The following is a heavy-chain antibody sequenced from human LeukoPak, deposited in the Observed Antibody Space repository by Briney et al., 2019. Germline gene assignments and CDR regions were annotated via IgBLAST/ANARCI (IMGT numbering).Heavy chain of an antibody. CDR3: ARGGEALWFGELNWFDP. CDR2: INPNSGGT. V-gene: IGHV1-2*02. D-gene: IGHD3-10*01. CDR1: GYTFTGYR. Sequence: GASVKVSCKTSGYTFTGYRMHWVRQAPGQGLEWMGWINPNSGGTNYAQKFQGRVTMTRDTSISTAYMDLSRLRSDDTAVYYCARGGEALWFGELNWFDPWGQGTLVTVSS. J-gene: IGHJ5*02.